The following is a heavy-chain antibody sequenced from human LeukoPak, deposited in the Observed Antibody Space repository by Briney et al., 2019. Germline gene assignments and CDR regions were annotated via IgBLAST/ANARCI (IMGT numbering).Heavy chain of an antibody. J-gene: IGHJ3*02. CDR2: IYYSGST. Sequence: PSETLSLTCTVSGGSISSSSYYWGWIRQPPGKGLEWIGSIYYSGSTYYNPSLKSRVTISVDTSKNQFSLKLSSVTAADTAVYYCARWSRGSSSPFDAFDIWGQGTMVTVSS. D-gene: IGHD6-6*01. CDR1: GGSISSSSYY. V-gene: IGHV4-39*07. CDR3: ARWSRGSSSPFDAFDI.